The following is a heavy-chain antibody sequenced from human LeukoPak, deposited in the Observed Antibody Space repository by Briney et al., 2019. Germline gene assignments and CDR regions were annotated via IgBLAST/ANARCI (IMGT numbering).Heavy chain of an antibody. D-gene: IGHD3-22*01. Sequence: SETLSLTCTVSGGSISSGSYYWSWIRQPAGKGLEWIGRIYTSGSTNYNPSLKSRVTISVDTSKNQFSLKLSSVTAADTAVYYCAIDPTYYYDSSGYYGDAFDIWGQGTMVTVSS. CDR3: AIDPTYYYDSSGYYGDAFDI. CDR2: IYTSGST. CDR1: GGSISSGSYY. J-gene: IGHJ3*02. V-gene: IGHV4-61*02.